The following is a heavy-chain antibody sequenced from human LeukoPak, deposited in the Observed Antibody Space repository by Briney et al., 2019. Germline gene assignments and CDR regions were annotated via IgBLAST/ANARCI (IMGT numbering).Heavy chain of an antibody. J-gene: IGHJ4*02. V-gene: IGHV3-21*01. CDR2: ISSSSSNI. Sequence: SGGSLRLSCAASGFTFSSYSMSWVRQAPGKGLEWVSSISSSSSNIYYADSVKGRFTISRDKAKNSLYLQMNSLRAEDTAVYYCAKSFVVVTATHWGQGTLVTVSS. CDR1: GFTFSSYS. D-gene: IGHD2-21*02. CDR3: AKSFVVVTATH.